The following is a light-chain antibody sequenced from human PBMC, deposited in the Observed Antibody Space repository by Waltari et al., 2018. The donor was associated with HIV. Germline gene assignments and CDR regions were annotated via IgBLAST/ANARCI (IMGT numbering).Light chain of an antibody. CDR3: AAWDTSLGGWV. J-gene: IGLJ3*02. Sequence: QAGLTQPPSLSKDLRQTATLTCTGDKNNVDHQGAAWLKHRQGHPPKPLFYRNNNRPSGIPDRCSAFRSGNTASRNISGLLADDEADYFCAAWDTSLGGWVFGGGTQLTVL. V-gene: IGLV10-54*04. CDR1: KNNVDHQG. CDR2: RNN.